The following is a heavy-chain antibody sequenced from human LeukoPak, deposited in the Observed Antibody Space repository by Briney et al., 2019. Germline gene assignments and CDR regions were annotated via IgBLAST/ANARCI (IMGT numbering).Heavy chain of an antibody. CDR1: GDSINGFY. V-gene: IGHV4-4*07. J-gene: IGHJ4*02. D-gene: IGHD2-2*01. Sequence: SETLSLTCTVSGDSINGFYWSWIRQAAGKGLEWIGHIYTSGSTNYNPSLRSRVTMSVDMSKNQFSLKLRSVTAADTAVYYCARDVVAARGSFDYWGQGTLVTVSP. CDR3: ARDVVAARGSFDY. CDR2: IYTSGST.